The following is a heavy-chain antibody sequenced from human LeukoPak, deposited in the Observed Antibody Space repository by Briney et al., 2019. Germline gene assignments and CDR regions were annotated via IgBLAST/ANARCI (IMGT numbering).Heavy chain of an antibody. Sequence: GGSLRLSCAASGFTFSSYNMNWVRQAPGKGLEWVSSISSSSSYIYYTDSVKGRFTISRDNAKNSLYLQMNSLRADDTAIYYCARVSLGAAAGTSRWGQGTWSPSPQ. CDR2: ISSSSSYI. V-gene: IGHV3-21*01. CDR3: ARVSLGAAAGTSR. CDR1: GFTFSSYN. D-gene: IGHD6-13*01. J-gene: IGHJ4*02.